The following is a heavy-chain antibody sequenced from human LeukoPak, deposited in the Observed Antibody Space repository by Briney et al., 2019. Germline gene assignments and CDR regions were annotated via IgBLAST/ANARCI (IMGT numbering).Heavy chain of an antibody. CDR3: ARGQVRNTGYYYGMDV. CDR1: GGSISSYY. CDR2: IYYSGST. Sequence: SETLSLTCTVSGGSISSYYWSWIRQPPGKGLEWIGYIYYSGSTNYNPSLKSRVTISVDTSKNQFSLKLSSVTAADTAVYYCARGQVRNTGYYYGMDVWGQGTTVTVSS. J-gene: IGHJ6*02. D-gene: IGHD5-18*01. V-gene: IGHV4-59*01.